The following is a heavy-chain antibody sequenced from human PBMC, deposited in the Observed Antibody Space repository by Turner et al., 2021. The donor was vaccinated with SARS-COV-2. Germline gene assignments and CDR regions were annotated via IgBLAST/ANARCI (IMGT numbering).Heavy chain of an antibody. CDR1: GFTFSRYW. V-gene: IGHV3-7*01. CDR3: ARSPGDYFDY. CDR2: IKQDGSEK. Sequence: EVQLVESGGGLVQPGGSLRLSCAASGFTFSRYWMSWVRQAPGKGLDWVANIKQDGSEKHFVDSVKGRFTISRDNAKNSLSLQMNSLRAEDTAVYYCARSPGDYFDYWGQGTLVTVSS. J-gene: IGHJ4*02.